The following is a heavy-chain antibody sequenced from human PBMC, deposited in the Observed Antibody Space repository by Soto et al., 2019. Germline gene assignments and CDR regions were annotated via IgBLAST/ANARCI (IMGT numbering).Heavy chain of an antibody. CDR3: AKDRGGSYYHFDY. CDR1: GFTFSSYA. D-gene: IGHD1-26*01. Sequence: EVQLLESGGGLVQPGGSLRLSCAASGFTFSSYAMSWVRQAPGKGLEWVSAISDSGGSTYYADSVNGRFTISRDNSKSTLYLQVNSLRAEDTAVYYCAKDRGGSYYHFDYWGQGILVTDST. J-gene: IGHJ4*02. V-gene: IGHV3-23*01. CDR2: ISDSGGST.